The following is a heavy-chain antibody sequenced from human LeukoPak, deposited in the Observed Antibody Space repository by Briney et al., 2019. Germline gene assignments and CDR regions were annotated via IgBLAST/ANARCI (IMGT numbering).Heavy chain of an antibody. D-gene: IGHD3-3*01. CDR2: INPSGGST. CDR1: GYTFTSYY. V-gene: IGHV1-46*01. J-gene: IGHJ5*02. Sequence: APVKVSCKASGYTFTSYYMHWVRQAPGQGLEWMGIINPSGGSTSYAQKFQGRVTMTRDTSTSTVYMELSSLRSEDTAVYYCARDPARTYYDFWSGYMNRFDPWGQGTLVTVSS. CDR3: ARDPARTYYDFWSGYMNRFDP.